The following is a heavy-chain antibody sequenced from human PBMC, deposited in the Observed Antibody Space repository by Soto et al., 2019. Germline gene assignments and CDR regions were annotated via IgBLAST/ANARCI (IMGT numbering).Heavy chain of an antibody. Sequence: QVQLVESGGGVVQPGRSLRLSCAASGFTFSNYAMHWVRQAPGKGLEWVAVISYDGSNKYYADSVKGRFTISRDNSTNTVYLQMNSLRVEDTAVYYCARDRSHSSSPYFDYWGQGTLVTVSS. V-gene: IGHV3-30-3*01. D-gene: IGHD6-6*01. J-gene: IGHJ4*02. CDR3: ARDRSHSSSPYFDY. CDR1: GFTFSNYA. CDR2: ISYDGSNK.